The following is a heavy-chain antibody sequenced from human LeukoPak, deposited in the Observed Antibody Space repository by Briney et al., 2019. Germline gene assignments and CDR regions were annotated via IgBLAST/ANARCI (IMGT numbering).Heavy chain of an antibody. J-gene: IGHJ4*02. D-gene: IGHD5-12*01. CDR1: GFTFTSSA. CDR2: IVVGSGNT. CDR3: AAVATAHSGYRDY. Sequence: SVKVSCKASGFTFTSSAMQWVRQARGRRLEWIGWIVVGSGNTNYAQKFQERVTITRDMSTSTAYMELSSLRSEDTAVYYCAAVATAHSGYRDYWGQGTLVTVSS. V-gene: IGHV1-58*02.